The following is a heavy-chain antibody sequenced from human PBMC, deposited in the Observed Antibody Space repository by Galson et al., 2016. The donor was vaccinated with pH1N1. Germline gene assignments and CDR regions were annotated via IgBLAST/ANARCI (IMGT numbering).Heavy chain of an antibody. Sequence: SLRLSCAVFGFSVSKNYMSWVRQAPGKGLEWVAVVYGDGRTFYGDSVKGRFTTSRDNSKNTLYLHMNSLRVEDTAVYYCASWAEGSQPFFHDWGQGTLVSVAS. D-gene: IGHD6-19*01. CDR2: VYGDGRT. J-gene: IGHJ4*02. CDR3: ASWAEGSQPFFHD. CDR1: GFSVSKNY. V-gene: IGHV3-53*01.